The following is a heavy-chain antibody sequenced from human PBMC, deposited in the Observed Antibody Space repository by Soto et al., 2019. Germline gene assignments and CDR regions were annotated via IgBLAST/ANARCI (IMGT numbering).Heavy chain of an antibody. V-gene: IGHV1-69*01. CDR3: ARSVEGTTVTNWFDP. D-gene: IGHD4-17*01. CDR2: ITPDFGTA. J-gene: IGHJ5*02. CDR1: ADTFNSYS. Sequence: QVQLVQSGAEVKKPGASVKVSCKASADTFNSYSLSWLRQAPGQRLEWMGGITPDFGTADYAQSFEDRLTITADDSTSTVYSELSSLRSDDTAVYYCARSVEGTTVTNWFDPWGQGALVTVSS.